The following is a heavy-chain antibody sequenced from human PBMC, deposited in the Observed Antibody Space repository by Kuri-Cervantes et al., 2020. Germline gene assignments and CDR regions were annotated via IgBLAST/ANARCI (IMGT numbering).Heavy chain of an antibody. CDR1: GFTFSSYW. CDR3: ARVRSTCDSSSWYRGLWDYYYGMDV. D-gene: IGHD6-13*01. CDR2: IKQDGSEK. Sequence: GGSLRLSCAASGFTFSSYWMSWVRQAPGKGLEWVANIKQDGSEKYYVDSVKGRFTISRDNAKNSLYLQMNSLRAEDTAVYYCARVRSTCDSSSWYRGLWDYYYGMDVWGQGTTVTVSS. J-gene: IGHJ6*02. V-gene: IGHV3-7*01.